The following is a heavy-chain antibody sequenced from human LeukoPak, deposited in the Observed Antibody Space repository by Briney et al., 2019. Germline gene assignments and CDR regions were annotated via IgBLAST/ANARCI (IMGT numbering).Heavy chain of an antibody. J-gene: IGHJ4*02. V-gene: IGHV4-59*12. CDR2: IYYSGNT. CDR3: AGVVSITMVRGVTTGFFDY. Sequence: ETLSLTCSVSSDSISGYYWSWLRQPPGKGLEWIGYIYYSGNTYYNPSLKSRVTISLDTSKNQFSLKMNSVTAADTAVYYCAGVVSITMVRGVTTGFFDYWGQGTLVTVSS. CDR1: SDSISGYY. D-gene: IGHD3-10*01.